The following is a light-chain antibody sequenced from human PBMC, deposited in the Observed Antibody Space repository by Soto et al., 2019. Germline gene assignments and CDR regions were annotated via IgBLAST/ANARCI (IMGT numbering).Light chain of an antibody. CDR2: EVS. J-gene: IGLJ1*01. Sequence: QSAPTQPPPPSRSPGHSVTTPRTGTSSDVGVYDHVSWYQQRPGKGPKLMIYEVSKRGSGVPDRCSGAEAGGTASLSVSGLQGEDEADYYCSSYAGSNNFYVFGTGTKVTVL. V-gene: IGLV2-8*02. CDR1: SSDVGVYDH. CDR3: SSYAGSNNFYV.